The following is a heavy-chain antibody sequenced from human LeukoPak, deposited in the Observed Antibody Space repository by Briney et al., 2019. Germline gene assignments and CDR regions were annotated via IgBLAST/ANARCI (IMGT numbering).Heavy chain of an antibody. CDR1: GYTFTSYA. D-gene: IGHD3-10*01. V-gene: IGHV1-3*01. CDR3: ARARALWFGSSLDY. Sequence: ASVKVSCKASGYTFTSYAMHWVRQAPGQRLGWMGWINAGNGNTKYSQKFQGRVTITRDTSASTAYMELSSLRSEDSAVYYCARARALWFGSSLDYWGQGTLVTVSS. CDR2: INAGNGNT. J-gene: IGHJ4*02.